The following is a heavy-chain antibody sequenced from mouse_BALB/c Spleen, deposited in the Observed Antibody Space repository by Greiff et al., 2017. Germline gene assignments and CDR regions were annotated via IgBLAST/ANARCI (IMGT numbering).Heavy chain of an antibody. J-gene: IGHJ3*01. V-gene: IGHV3-2*02. CDR3: ARDYYYGSSWGFAY. CDR1: GYSITSDYA. D-gene: IGHD1-1*01. CDR2: ISYSGST. Sequence: EVQLQESGPGLVKPSQSLSLTCTVTGYSITSDYAWNWIRQFPGNKLEWMGYISYSGSTSYNPSLKSRISITRDTSKNQFFLQLNSVTTEDTATYYCARDYYYGSSWGFAYWGQGTLVTVSA.